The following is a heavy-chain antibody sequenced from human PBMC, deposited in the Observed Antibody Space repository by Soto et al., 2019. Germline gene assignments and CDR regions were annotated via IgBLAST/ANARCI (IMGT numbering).Heavy chain of an antibody. Sequence: SETLSLTCTVSGGSISSYYWSWIRQPPGKGLEWIGYIYYSVSTNYNPSLKSRVTISADTSRNQFSLNLRSVTAADTAMYYCGRVVIAATRHPDFEYWGKEDLVNISS. J-gene: IGHJ4*02. CDR3: GRVVIAATRHPDFEY. V-gene: IGHV4-59*08. D-gene: IGHD2-15*01. CDR2: IYYSVST. CDR1: GGSISSYY.